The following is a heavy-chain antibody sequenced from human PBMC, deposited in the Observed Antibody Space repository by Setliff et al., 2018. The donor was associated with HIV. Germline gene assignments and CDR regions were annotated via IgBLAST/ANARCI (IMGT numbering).Heavy chain of an antibody. J-gene: IGHJ4*02. CDR1: GFTFSNYA. CDR2: ILSTGERT. Sequence: SCAASGFTFSNYAMSWVRQAPGEGLEWVSAILSTGERTFYAGSVKGRFTISRDNSKNTVYLQMNSLRAEDTAEYYCAKELAASGLGYFDSWGRGILVTVSS. V-gene: IGHV3-23*01. D-gene: IGHD3-22*01. CDR3: AKELAASGLGYFDS.